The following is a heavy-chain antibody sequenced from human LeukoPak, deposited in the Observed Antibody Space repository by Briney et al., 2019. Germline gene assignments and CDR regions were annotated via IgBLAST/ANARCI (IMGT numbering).Heavy chain of an antibody. CDR2: IRYDGSDT. Sequence: GGSLRLSCVASGFTFTNYGLHWVRQAPGKGLEWVAFIRYDGSDTSYADSVEGRFTISRDDSKNTLFLQMKSLRVEDTAVYYCARDFRAVAESYYYFYMDVWGKGTTVTVSS. D-gene: IGHD6-19*01. CDR3: ARDFRAVAESYYYFYMDV. V-gene: IGHV3-30*02. CDR1: GFTFTNYG. J-gene: IGHJ6*03.